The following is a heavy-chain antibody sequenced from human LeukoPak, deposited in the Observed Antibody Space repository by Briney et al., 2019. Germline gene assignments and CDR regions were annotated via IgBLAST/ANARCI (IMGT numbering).Heavy chain of an antibody. Sequence: GGSLRLSCTASGFTLTSSAMSWVRQAPGKGLEWVSAISGSGGSTYYADSVKGRFTISRDNSKNTLYLQMNSLRAEDTAVYYCAKAIAVAGYYFDYWGQGTLVTVSS. CDR2: ISGSGGST. D-gene: IGHD6-19*01. CDR1: GFTLTSSA. CDR3: AKAIAVAGYYFDY. V-gene: IGHV3-23*01. J-gene: IGHJ4*02.